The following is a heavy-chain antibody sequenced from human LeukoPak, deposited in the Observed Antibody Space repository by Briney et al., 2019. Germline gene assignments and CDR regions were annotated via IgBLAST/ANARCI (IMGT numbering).Heavy chain of an antibody. V-gene: IGHV3-7*01. J-gene: IGHJ3*02. CDR3: AKKVIKGDAFDI. CDR1: GFTFSSYW. D-gene: IGHD3-22*01. Sequence: GGSLRLSCAASGFTFSSYWMSWVRQAPGKGLEWVANIKQDGSEKYYVDSVKGRLTISRDNAKNSLYLQMNSLRAEDTAVYYCAKKVIKGDAFDIWGQGTMVTVSS. CDR2: IKQDGSEK.